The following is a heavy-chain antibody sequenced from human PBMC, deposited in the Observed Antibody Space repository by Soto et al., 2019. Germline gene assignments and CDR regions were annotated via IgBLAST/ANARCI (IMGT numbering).Heavy chain of an antibody. J-gene: IGHJ6*02. CDR2: ISYDGSNK. Sequence: PGGSLRLSCAASGFTFSSYAMLWVRQAPGKGREWVAVISYDGSNKYYSYSVKGRFTISRDNSKNTLYLQMNSLRAEDTAVYYCARDYYRFNSGYGFSMDVWGQGTTVTVSS. D-gene: IGHD5-12*01. CDR3: ARDYYRFNSGYGFSMDV. CDR1: GFTFSSYA. V-gene: IGHV3-30-3*01.